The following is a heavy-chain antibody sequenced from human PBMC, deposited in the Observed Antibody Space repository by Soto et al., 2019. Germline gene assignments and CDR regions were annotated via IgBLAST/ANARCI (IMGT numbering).Heavy chain of an antibody. J-gene: IGHJ3*02. CDR3: ARARKYSSSYDAFDI. D-gene: IGHD6-6*01. V-gene: IGHV1-2*04. CDR2: ITPNSGGT. CDR1: GYTFTGYY. Sequence: ASVKVSCKAYGYTFTGYYMHWVRQAPGHGLAWMGWITPNSGGTNYAQKFQGWVTMTRDTSISTAYMELSRLRSDDTAVYYCARARKYSSSYDAFDIWGQGTMVTVSS.